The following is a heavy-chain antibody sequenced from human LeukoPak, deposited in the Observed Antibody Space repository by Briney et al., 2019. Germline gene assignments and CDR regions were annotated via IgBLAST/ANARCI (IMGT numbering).Heavy chain of an antibody. V-gene: IGHV1-46*01. Sequence: ASVKVSCKASGYTFTSYYMPWGRQAPGRGLEWMGIINPSGGSTSYAQKFQGRVTMTRDMSTSTVYMELSILRSEDTAVYYWGRLPPVDTAKTHSRDDYWGQGTLVTVSS. D-gene: IGHD5-18*01. CDR2: INPSGGST. CDR1: GYTFTSYY. CDR3: GRLPPVDTAKTHSRDDY. J-gene: IGHJ4*02.